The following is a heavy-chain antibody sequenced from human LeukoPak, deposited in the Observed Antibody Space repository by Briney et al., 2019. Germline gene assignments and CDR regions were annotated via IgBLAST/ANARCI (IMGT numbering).Heavy chain of an antibody. Sequence: SETLSLTCTVSGGSISSSSYYWGWIRQPPGKGLEWIGSIYYSGSTYYNPSLKSRATISVDTSKNQFSLKLSSVTAADTAVYYCARQKQLWCDYWGQGTLVTVSS. V-gene: IGHV4-39*01. CDR1: GGSISSSSYY. J-gene: IGHJ4*02. CDR2: IYYSGST. CDR3: ARQKQLWCDY. D-gene: IGHD5-18*01.